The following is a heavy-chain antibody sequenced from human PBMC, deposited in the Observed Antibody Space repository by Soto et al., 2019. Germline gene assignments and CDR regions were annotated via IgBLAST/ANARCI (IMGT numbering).Heavy chain of an antibody. J-gene: IGHJ6*02. CDR2: INAGNGNT. Sequence: GASVKVSCKASGYTFTSYAMHWVRQAPGQRLEWMVWINAGNGNTKYSQKFQGRVTITRDTSASTAYMELSSLRSEDTAVYYCAGSYSNYALIDYYYYGMDVWGQGTTVTVSS. D-gene: IGHD4-4*01. CDR3: AGSYSNYALIDYYYYGMDV. CDR1: GYTFTSYA. V-gene: IGHV1-3*01.